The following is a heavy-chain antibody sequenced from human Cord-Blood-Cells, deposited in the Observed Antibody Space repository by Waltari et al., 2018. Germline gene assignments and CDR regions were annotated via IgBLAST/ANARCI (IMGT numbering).Heavy chain of an antibody. Sequence: QVQLVQSGAEVKKPGASVKVSCKASGYTFTSYYMHWVRQAPGQGLEWMGIINPSGGSTSYAQKFQGRVTMTMDTSTSTVYMELSSLRSEDTAVYYCALALTGDILTGYYDAFDSWGQGTMVTVSS. J-gene: IGHJ3*02. CDR1: GYTFTSYY. D-gene: IGHD3-9*01. CDR2: INPSGGST. CDR3: ALALTGDILTGYYDAFDS. V-gene: IGHV1-46*01.